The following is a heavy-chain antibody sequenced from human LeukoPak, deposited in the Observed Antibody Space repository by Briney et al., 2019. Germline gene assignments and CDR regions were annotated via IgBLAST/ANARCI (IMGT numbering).Heavy chain of an antibody. CDR3: ARVSSPGIAVAALGY. D-gene: IGHD6-19*01. J-gene: IGHJ4*02. CDR2: IRNKANSYTT. CDR1: GFTFSDHY. V-gene: IGHV3-72*01. Sequence: GGSLRLSCAASGFTFSDHYMDWVRQAPGKGLEWVGRIRNKANSYTTEYAASVKGRFTISRDNAKNTLYLQMNSLRAEDTAVYYCARVSSPGIAVAALGYWGQGTLVSVSS.